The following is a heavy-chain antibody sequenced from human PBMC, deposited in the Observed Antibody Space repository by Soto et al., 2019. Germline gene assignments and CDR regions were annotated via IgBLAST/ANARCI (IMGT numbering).Heavy chain of an antibody. D-gene: IGHD1-1*01. CDR2: IFYSGTT. CDR3: ARGVLY. V-gene: IGHV4-31*03. J-gene: IGHJ4*02. CDR1: GGSISSGGYF. Sequence: QVQLQESGPGLVKPSQTLSLTCTVSGGSISSGGYFWSWIRQPPGKGLEWIGNIFYSGTTYYNPSXXSXXTISVDTSKNQFSLKLSSVTAADTAVYFCARGVLYWGQGTLVTVSS.